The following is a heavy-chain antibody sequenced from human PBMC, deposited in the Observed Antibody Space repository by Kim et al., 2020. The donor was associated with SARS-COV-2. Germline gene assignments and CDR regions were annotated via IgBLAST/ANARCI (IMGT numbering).Heavy chain of an antibody. CDR2: INHSGST. CDR1: GGSFSGYY. Sequence: SETLSLTCAVYGGSFSGYYWSWIRQPPGKGLEWIGEINHSGSTNYNPSLKSRVTISVDTSKNQFSLKLSSVTAADTAVYYCARGPVLQCLVQRLWAFDI. V-gene: IGHV4-34*01. J-gene: IGHJ3*02. CDR3: ARGPVLQCLVQRLWAFDI. D-gene: IGHD6-19*01.